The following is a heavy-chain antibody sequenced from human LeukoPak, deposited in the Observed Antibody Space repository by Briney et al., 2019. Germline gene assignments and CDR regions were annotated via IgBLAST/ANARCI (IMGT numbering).Heavy chain of an antibody. V-gene: IGHV4-59*01. CDR3: ARMVGATEFDY. Sequence: SETLSLTCTVSGGSISSYYWSWIRQPPGKGLEWIGYIHYSGSTNYNPSLKSRVTISVDTSKNQFSLKLSSVTAADTAVYYCARMVGATEFDYWGQGTLVTVSS. D-gene: IGHD1-26*01. CDR2: IHYSGST. J-gene: IGHJ4*02. CDR1: GGSISSYY.